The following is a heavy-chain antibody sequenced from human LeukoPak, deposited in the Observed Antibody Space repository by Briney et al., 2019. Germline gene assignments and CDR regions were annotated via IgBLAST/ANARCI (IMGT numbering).Heavy chain of an antibody. J-gene: IGHJ4*02. D-gene: IGHD2-2*01. CDR1: GFTFTRNA. CDR3: AKAHCSSTSCSKADN. Sequence: GGSPRLSSAASGFTFTRNAMAWVRQAPGKGLEWVSAIDGSGGTTFYADSVKGRVTISRVQSTNTVYLQMNSLRADDTAVYYCAKAHCSSTSCSKADNWGQGTLVTVSS. CDR2: IDGSGGTT. V-gene: IGHV3-23*01.